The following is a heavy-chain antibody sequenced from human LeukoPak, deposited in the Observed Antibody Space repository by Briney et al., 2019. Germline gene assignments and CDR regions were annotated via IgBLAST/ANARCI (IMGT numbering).Heavy chain of an antibody. CDR2: INHSGST. V-gene: IGHV4-34*01. J-gene: IGHJ4*02. Sequence: PSETLSLTCAVYGGSFSGYYWSWIRQPPGKGLEWIGEINHSGSTNYNPSLKSRVTISVDTSKNQFSLKLSSVTAADTAVYYCARLWGSGREIDYWGQGTLVTVSS. D-gene: IGHD3-10*01. CDR1: GGSFSGYY. CDR3: ARLWGSGREIDY.